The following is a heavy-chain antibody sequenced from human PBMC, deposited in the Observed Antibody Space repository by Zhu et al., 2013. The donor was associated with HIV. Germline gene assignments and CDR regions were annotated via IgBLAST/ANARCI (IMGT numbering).Heavy chain of an antibody. CDR3: ARDGEGYCSGGSCYSWGGNYYGMDV. CDR1: GYTFTSYG. D-gene: IGHD2-15*01. V-gene: IGHV1-18*01. CDR2: ISAYNGNT. J-gene: IGHJ6*02. Sequence: QVQLVQSGAEVKKPGASVKVSCKASGYTFTSYGISWVRQAPGQGLEWMGWISAYNGNTNYAQKLQGRVTMTTDTSTSTAYMELRSLRSDDTAVYYCARDGEGYCSGGSCYSWGGNYYGMDVWGQGTTVTVSS.